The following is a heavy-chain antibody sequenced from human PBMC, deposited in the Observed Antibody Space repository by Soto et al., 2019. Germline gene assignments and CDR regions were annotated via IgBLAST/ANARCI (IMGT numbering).Heavy chain of an antibody. CDR1: GFTFNTYV. D-gene: IGHD1-7*01. CDR3: ARRARTATTNWGAFDV. J-gene: IGHJ3*01. Sequence: EVQLLESGGGLVQPGGSLRLSCAASGFTFNTYVMNWVRQAPGKGLEWVSTISYSGDKTHYADSVKGRFTISSDNSRDNLFLQMNSLRADDAAVYYCARRARTATTNWGAFDVWGQGTMVTVSS. V-gene: IGHV3-23*01. CDR2: ISYSGDKT.